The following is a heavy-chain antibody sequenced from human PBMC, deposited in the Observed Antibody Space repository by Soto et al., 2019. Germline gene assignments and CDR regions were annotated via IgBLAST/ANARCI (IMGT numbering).Heavy chain of an antibody. CDR3: ASRSCGGSTCYPTLFEAYDV. Sequence: GESLKLSCTGSGYSFTSYCIGWVRQMPGKGLEWMGIMYPGDSDTRYSPSFQGRVTISADKSISTVYLQWSSLKASDTAMYYCASRSCGGSTCYPTLFEAYDVWGQGTMVTV. D-gene: IGHD2-15*01. CDR1: GYSFTSYC. J-gene: IGHJ3*01. CDR2: MYPGDSDT. V-gene: IGHV5-51*01.